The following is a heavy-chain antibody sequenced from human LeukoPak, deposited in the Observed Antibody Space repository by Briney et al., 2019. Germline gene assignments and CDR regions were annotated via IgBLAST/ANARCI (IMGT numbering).Heavy chain of an antibody. CDR2: IYYSGST. Sequence: SETLSLTCTVSGGSISSSSYYWGWIRQPPGKGLEWIGYIYYSGSTYYNPSLKSRVTISVDTSKNQFSLKLSSVTAADTAVYYCARDTTNGGVDYWGQGTLVTVSS. J-gene: IGHJ4*02. D-gene: IGHD2-8*01. CDR1: GGSISSSSYY. CDR3: ARDTTNGGVDY. V-gene: IGHV4-31*03.